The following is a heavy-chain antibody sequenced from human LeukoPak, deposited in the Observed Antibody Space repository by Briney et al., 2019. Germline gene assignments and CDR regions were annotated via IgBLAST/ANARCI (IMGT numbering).Heavy chain of an antibody. J-gene: IGHJ4*02. CDR1: GGSFSGYY. D-gene: IGHD6-13*01. Sequence: PSETLSLTCAVYGGSFSGYYWSWIRQPPGKGLEWIGYIYYSGSTNYNPSLKSRVTISVDTSKNQFSLKLSSVTAADTAVYYCASGPFSSWYKVLDYWGQGTLVTVSS. CDR3: ASGPFSSWYKVLDY. CDR2: IYYSGST. V-gene: IGHV4-59*12.